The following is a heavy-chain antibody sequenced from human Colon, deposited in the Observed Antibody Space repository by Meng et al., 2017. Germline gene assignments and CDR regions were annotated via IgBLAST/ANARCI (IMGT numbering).Heavy chain of an antibody. CDR1: GFPLDNYA. V-gene: IGHV3-23*01. CDR2: IRANGDT. Sequence: GESLKISCAASGFPLDNYAMSWVRQAPGKGLDWVSTIRANGDTYYVDSVKGRFIISRDDSTNKLSLQMNGLRGDDSAVYFCATQNFDYWGQGTLVTVSS. CDR3: ATQNFDY. J-gene: IGHJ4*02.